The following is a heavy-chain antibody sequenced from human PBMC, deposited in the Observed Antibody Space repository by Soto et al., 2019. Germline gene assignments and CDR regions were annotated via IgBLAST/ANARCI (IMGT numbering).Heavy chain of an antibody. CDR2: IYSGGST. CDR1: GFTVSSNY. D-gene: IGHD2-8*01. CDR3: ARENGPYYYYGMDV. V-gene: IGHV3-53*01. J-gene: IGHJ6*02. Sequence: EVPLVESGGGLIQPGGSLRLSCAASGFTVSSNYMSWVRQAPGKGLEWVSVIYSGGSTYYADSVKGRFTISRDNSKNTLYLQMNSLRAEDTAVYYCARENGPYYYYGMDVWGQGTTVTVSS.